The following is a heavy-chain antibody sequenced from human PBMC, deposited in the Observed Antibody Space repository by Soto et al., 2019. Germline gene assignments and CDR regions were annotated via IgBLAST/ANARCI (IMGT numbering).Heavy chain of an antibody. CDR3: ASVPYYYASEY. J-gene: IGHJ4*02. CDR2: ISSSGTTI. V-gene: IGHV3-11*01. CDR1: GFTFSEYY. Sequence: QVQLVESGGGSVKPGGSLRLSCEASGFTFSEYYMTWIRQAPGKGLEWVSYISSSGTTIHYADSVKGRFTVSRDNAKNSLYLQMNSLRAEDTAVYYCASVPYYYASEYWRQGILVTVSS. D-gene: IGHD3-10*01.